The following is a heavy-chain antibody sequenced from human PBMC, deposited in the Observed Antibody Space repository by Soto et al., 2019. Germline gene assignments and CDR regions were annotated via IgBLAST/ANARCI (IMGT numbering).Heavy chain of an antibody. CDR3: ARDILSADDFDI. D-gene: IGHD2-2*02. J-gene: IGHJ3*02. CDR2: INPNSGGT. V-gene: IGHV1-2*04. Sequence: ASVKVSCKASGYTFTGYYMHWVRQAPGQGLEWMGWINPNSGGTNYAQKFQGWVTMTTDTSTSTAYMELRSLRSDDTAVYYCARDILSADDFDIWGQGTMVTVSS. CDR1: GYTFTGYY.